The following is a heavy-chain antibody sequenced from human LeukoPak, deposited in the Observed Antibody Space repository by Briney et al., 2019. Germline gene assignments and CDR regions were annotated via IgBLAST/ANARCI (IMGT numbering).Heavy chain of an antibody. V-gene: IGHV4-34*01. CDR2: INHSGST. D-gene: IGHD5-12*01. J-gene: IGHJ4*02. Sequence: PSETPSLTLAGYGGAFSGYYWGWVRPPPREGVEWIGEINHSGSTNYNPSLKSRVTISVDTSKNQFSLKLSSVTAADTAVYYCARAGWLRTKGYFDYWGQGTLVTVSS. CDR3: ARAGWLRTKGYFDY. CDR1: GGAFSGYY.